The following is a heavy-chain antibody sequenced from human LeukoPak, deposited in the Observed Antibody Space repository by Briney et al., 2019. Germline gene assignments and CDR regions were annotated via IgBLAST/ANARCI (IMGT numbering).Heavy chain of an antibody. Sequence: ASVKVSCKASGHTFTSYYMHWVRQAPGQGLEWMGIINPSGGSTSYAQKFQGRVTMTRDTSTSTVYMELSSLRSEDTAVYYCAREGRYYYDSSGYFDYWGQGTLVTVSS. CDR2: INPSGGST. V-gene: IGHV1-46*03. D-gene: IGHD3-22*01. J-gene: IGHJ4*02. CDR3: AREGRYYYDSSGYFDY. CDR1: GHTFTSYY.